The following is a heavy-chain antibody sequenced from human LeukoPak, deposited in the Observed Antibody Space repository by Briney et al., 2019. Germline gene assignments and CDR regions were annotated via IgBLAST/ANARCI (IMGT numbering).Heavy chain of an antibody. CDR1: GGSISSSSYY. D-gene: IGHD4-17*01. J-gene: IGHJ6*02. Sequence: SETLSLTCTVSGGSISSSSYYWGWISQPPGKGLEWIGSIYYSGSTYYNPSLKSRVTISVDTSKNQFSLKLSSVTAADTAVYYCARLGAGDYLVHYYYGMDVWGQGTTVTVSS. CDR3: ARLGAGDYLVHYYYGMDV. CDR2: IYYSGST. V-gene: IGHV4-39*01.